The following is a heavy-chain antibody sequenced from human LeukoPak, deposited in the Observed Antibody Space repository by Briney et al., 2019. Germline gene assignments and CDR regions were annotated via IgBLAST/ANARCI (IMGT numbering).Heavy chain of an antibody. CDR2: INQDGSQI. J-gene: IGHJ4*02. Sequence: PGGSLRLSCAASGFTFSNYWMSWVRQAPGKGLEWLANINQDGSQIYYVDSVKGRFTISRDNAKNSVYLQIKSLRVEHTAVYYCARIGYSSSSTDYWGQGTMVTVSS. CDR1: GFTFSNYW. CDR3: ARIGYSSSSTDY. V-gene: IGHV3-7*01. D-gene: IGHD6-6*01.